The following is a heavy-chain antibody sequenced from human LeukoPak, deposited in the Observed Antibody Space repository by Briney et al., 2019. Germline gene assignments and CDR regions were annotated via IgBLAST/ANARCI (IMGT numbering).Heavy chain of an antibody. Sequence: ASVKVSCKASGYYMHWVRQAPGQGLEWMGWINPNSGGTKYAQKFQGRVTMIRDTSISTAYMELSRLRSDDTAVYYCARGKSATAPDSNGDLDLWGRGTLVTVSS. CDR2: INPNSGGT. J-gene: IGHJ2*01. D-gene: IGHD6-13*01. V-gene: IGHV1-2*02. CDR1: GYY. CDR3: ARGKSATAPDSNGDLDL.